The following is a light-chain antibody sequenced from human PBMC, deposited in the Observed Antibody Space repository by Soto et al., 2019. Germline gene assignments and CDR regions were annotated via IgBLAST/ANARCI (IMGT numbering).Light chain of an antibody. V-gene: IGLV2-14*01. CDR3: SSYTNINTRACV. Sequence: QSALTQPPSLSGSPGQSITISCTGTSSDVGGYTSVSWYQQHPGKAPKLVIYEVSDRPSGVSSRFSGSKSGNTASLTISGLQAEDEADYYCSSYTNINTRACVFGTGTKLTVL. CDR1: SSDVGGYTS. CDR2: EVS. J-gene: IGLJ1*01.